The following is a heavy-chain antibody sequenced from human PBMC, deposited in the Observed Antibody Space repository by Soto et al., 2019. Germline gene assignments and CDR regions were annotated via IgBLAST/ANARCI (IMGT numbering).Heavy chain of an antibody. D-gene: IGHD3-10*01. CDR3: AHRRGAGSFDP. CDR1: GFSLSTNGVG. Sequence: QITLKESGPTLVKPTQTLTLTCTFSGFSLSTNGVGVGWIRQPPGKALEWLGIIYWDDDKRSSPSLKSRLTITKDTSKNQVVLTMTNMDPVDTATYYGAHRRGAGSFDPWGQGTLVTVSS. CDR2: IYWDDDK. V-gene: IGHV2-5*02. J-gene: IGHJ5*02.